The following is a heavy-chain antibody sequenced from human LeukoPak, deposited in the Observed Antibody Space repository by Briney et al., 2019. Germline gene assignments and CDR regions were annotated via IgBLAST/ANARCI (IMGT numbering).Heavy chain of an antibody. J-gene: IGHJ4*02. CDR2: INHSGST. Sequence: PSETLSLTCAVYGGSFSGYYWSWIRQPPGKGREWIGEINHSGSTNYNPSLKSRVTISVDTSKNQFSLKLSSVTAADTAVYYCARRVTMVRGVTRNTPIDYWGQGTLVTVSS. D-gene: IGHD3-10*01. CDR1: GGSFSGYY. CDR3: ARRVTMVRGVTRNTPIDY. V-gene: IGHV4-34*01.